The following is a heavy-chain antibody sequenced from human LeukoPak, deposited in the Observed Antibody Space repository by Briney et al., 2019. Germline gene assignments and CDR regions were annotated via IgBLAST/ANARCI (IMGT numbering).Heavy chain of an antibody. CDR1: GGSISSYY. CDR2: IYTSGST. CDR3: ARDTYYYDSSGYCVDY. V-gene: IGHV4-4*07. D-gene: IGHD3-22*01. J-gene: IGHJ4*02. Sequence: SETLSLTCTVSGGSISSYYWSWIRQPAGKGLEWIGRIYTSGSTNYNPSLKSRVTMSVDTSKNQFSLKLSSVTAADTAVYYCARDTYYYDSSGYCVDYWGQGTLVTVSS.